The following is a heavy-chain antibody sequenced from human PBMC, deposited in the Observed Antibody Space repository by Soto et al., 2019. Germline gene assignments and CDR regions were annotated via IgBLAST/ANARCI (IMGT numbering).Heavy chain of an antibody. J-gene: IGHJ4*02. V-gene: IGHV1-18*01. Sequence: ASVKVSCKASGYTFTSYGISWVRQAPGQGLEWMGWISAYNGNTNYAQKLQGRVTMTTDTSTSTAYMELRSLRSDDTAVYYCARFASSTIFGVVIIRNYFDYWGQGTLVTVSS. CDR1: GYTFTSYG. CDR3: ARFASSTIFGVVIIRNYFDY. CDR2: ISAYNGNT. D-gene: IGHD3-3*01.